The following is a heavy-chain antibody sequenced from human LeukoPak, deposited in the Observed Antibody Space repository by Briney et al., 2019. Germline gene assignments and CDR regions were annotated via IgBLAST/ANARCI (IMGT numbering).Heavy chain of an antibody. CDR3: ARVASDSSGYYYLIDY. Sequence: SVKVSCKASGGTFSSYAISWVRQAPGQGLEWMGGIIPIFGTADYAQKFQGRVTITADESTSTAYMELSSLRSEDTAVYYCARVASDSSGYYYLIDYWGQGTLVTVSS. V-gene: IGHV1-69*13. J-gene: IGHJ4*02. CDR2: IIPIFGTA. CDR1: GGTFSSYA. D-gene: IGHD3-22*01.